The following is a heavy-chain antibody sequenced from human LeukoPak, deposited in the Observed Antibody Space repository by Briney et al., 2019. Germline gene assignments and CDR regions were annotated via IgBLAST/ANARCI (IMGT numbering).Heavy chain of an antibody. CDR1: GYSFTNYG. D-gene: IGHD2-8*01. Sequence: GASLKVSCKASGYSFTNYGFTWVRQAPGQGLEWMGWINPNNGNTNYAQRLQGRVTITIDTSTNTAYMELRSLRSDDTAVYYCARAAPRDCTNGICWVDYWGQGTLVTVSS. CDR2: INPNNGNT. J-gene: IGHJ4*02. V-gene: IGHV1-18*01. CDR3: ARAAPRDCTNGICWVDY.